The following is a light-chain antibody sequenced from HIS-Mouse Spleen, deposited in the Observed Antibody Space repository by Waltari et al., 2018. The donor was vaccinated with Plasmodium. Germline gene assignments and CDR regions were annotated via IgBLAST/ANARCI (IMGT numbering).Light chain of an antibody. CDR2: DVS. CDR3: SSYTSSSTVV. J-gene: IGLJ2*01. Sequence: QSALTQPASVSGSPGQSITISCTGTSSTVGGYNYVSWYQQHPGKAPKLMIYDVSNRPSGVSNRFSCSKSGNTASLTISGLQAEDEADYYCSSYTSSSTVVFGGGTKLTVL. CDR1: SSTVGGYNY. V-gene: IGLV2-14*03.